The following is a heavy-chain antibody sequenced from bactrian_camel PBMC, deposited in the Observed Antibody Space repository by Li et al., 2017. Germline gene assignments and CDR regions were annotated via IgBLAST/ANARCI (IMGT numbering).Heavy chain of an antibody. D-gene: IGHD3*01. V-gene: IGHV3S9*01. CDR2: IDSDGRA. J-gene: IGHJ4*01. Sequence: HVQLVESGGGSVQAGGSLRLSCSVSRSTNSFYCMGRARQVPGKLREGVATIDSDGRASYADSVKGRFTISHDNAKNTLYLQMNSLDPEDTAMCYCAADGIWVGHCTPGGDFEYWGQGTQVTVS. CDR1: RSTNSFYC. CDR3: AADGIWVGHCTPGGDFEY.